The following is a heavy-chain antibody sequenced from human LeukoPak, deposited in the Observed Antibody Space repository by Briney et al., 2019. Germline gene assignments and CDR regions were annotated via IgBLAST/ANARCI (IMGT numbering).Heavy chain of an antibody. V-gene: IGHV3-30*18. CDR3: AKLRELVTYYYYYGLDV. CDR1: GFTFSDYG. Sequence: GESLRLSCAASGFTFSDYGMHWVRQAPGKGLEWVALISYDGVNKYYADSVKGRFTISRDNSKNTLYLRMNSLRVEDTALYYCAKLRELVTYYYYYGLDVWCQGTTVTVSS. CDR2: ISYDGVNK. J-gene: IGHJ6*02. D-gene: IGHD1-1*01.